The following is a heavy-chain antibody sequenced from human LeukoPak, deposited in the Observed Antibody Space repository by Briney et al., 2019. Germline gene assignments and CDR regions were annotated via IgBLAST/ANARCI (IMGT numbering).Heavy chain of an antibody. CDR2: IYSGGKT. Sequence: GGSLGLSCAASGFTVSSDYMNWVRQAPGKGLEWVSSIYSGGKTYYADSVKGRFIVSRDNSKNTLYLQMNSLRVEDTALYYCARDLYGMGYSDYWGQGSLVTVSS. J-gene: IGHJ4*02. V-gene: IGHV3-53*01. D-gene: IGHD1-26*01. CDR3: ARDLYGMGYSDY. CDR1: GFTVSSDY.